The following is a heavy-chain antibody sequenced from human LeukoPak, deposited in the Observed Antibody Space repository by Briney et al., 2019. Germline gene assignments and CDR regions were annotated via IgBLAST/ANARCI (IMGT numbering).Heavy chain of an antibody. V-gene: IGHV4-4*07. Sequence: SETLSLTCTVSGGSISSYYWSWIRQPAGKGLEWIGRIYTSGSTNYNPSLKSRVTMSVDTSKNQFSLKLSSVTAADTAVYYCAREVPIIVGAGVLAFDIWGQGTMVTVSS. CDR1: GGSISSYY. J-gene: IGHJ3*02. CDR2: IYTSGST. CDR3: AREVPIIVGAGVLAFDI. D-gene: IGHD1-26*01.